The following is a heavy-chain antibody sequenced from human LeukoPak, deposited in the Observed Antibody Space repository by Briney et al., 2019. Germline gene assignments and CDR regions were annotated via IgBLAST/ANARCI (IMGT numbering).Heavy chain of an antibody. Sequence: SETLSLTCAVYGGSFSGYYWSWIRQPPGKGLEWIGEINHSGSTNYNPSLKRRVTISVDTSKNQFSLKLSSVTAADTAVYYCARGGRYYDILTGYWSPRDYWGQGTLVTVSS. CDR1: GGSFSGYY. CDR3: ARGGRYYDILTGYWSPRDY. J-gene: IGHJ4*02. CDR2: INHSGST. V-gene: IGHV4-34*01. D-gene: IGHD3-9*01.